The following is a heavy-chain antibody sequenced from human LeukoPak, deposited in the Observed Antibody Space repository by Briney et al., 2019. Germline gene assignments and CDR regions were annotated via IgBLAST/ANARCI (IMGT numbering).Heavy chain of an antibody. CDR2: ISAYNGNS. CDR1: GYTFTSYG. V-gene: IGHV1-18*01. D-gene: IGHD3-22*01. J-gene: IGHJ4*02. Sequence: ASVKVSCKASGYTFTSYGISWVRQAPGQGLEWMGWISAYNGNSNYAQKLQGRVTMTTDTSTSTAYMELKSLRSDDTAVYYCARGSFQKYYYDSSGPNPFDYWGQGTLVTVSS. CDR3: ARGSFQKYYYDSSGPNPFDY.